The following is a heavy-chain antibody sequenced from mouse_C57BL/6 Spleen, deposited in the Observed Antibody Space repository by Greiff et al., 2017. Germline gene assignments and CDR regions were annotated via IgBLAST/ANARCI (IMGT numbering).Heavy chain of an antibody. D-gene: IGHD1-1*01. CDR2: IYPGGGYT. Sequence: VQLQQSGAELVRPGTSVKMSCKASGYTFTNYWIGWAKQRPGHGLEWIGDIYPGGGYTNYNEKFKGKATLTADKSSSTSEDSAIYYCASSPYYYGSSYWYFDVWGTGTTVTVSS. CDR1: GYTFTNYW. J-gene: IGHJ1*03. V-gene: IGHV1-63*01. CDR3: ASSPYYYGSSYWYFDV.